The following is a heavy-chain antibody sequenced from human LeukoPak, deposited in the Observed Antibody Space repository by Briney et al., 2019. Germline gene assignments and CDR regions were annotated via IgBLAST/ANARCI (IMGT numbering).Heavy chain of an antibody. CDR1: GGSINGYY. CDR3: ARQEAVPGSNFDY. V-gene: IGHV4-59*08. D-gene: IGHD6-19*01. Sequence: PSETLSLTCTVSGGSINGYYWSWIRQPPGKGLEWIGYIYYSGSTNYNPSLKRRVTISLDTSKNQFSLKLSSVTAADTAVYYCARQEAVPGSNFDYWGQGTLVTVSS. CDR2: IYYSGST. J-gene: IGHJ4*02.